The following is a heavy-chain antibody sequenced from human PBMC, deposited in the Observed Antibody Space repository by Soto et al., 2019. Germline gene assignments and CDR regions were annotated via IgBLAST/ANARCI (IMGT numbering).Heavy chain of an antibody. CDR1: GYTFTSYG. V-gene: IGHV1-18*01. Sequence: ASVKVSCKASGYTFTSYGISWVRQAPGQGLEWMGWISAYNGNTNYAQKLQGRVTMTTDTSTSTAYMELRSMRSDDTAVYYCARGVRQYSSGSFGMDVWGEWTKGTVPS. D-gene: IGHD6-19*01. J-gene: IGHJ6*02. CDR3: ARGVRQYSSGSFGMDV. CDR2: ISAYNGNT.